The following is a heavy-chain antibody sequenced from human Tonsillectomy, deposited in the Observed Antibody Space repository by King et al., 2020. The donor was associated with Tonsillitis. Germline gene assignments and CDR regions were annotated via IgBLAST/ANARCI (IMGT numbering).Heavy chain of an antibody. CDR2: ISGRGSSF. Sequence: VQLVESGGGLVQPGGSLRLSCAASGFTLSSYTMNWVRQAPGKGLEWVSAISGRGSSFYYVVSVKGRFTISKDNAKNSLYLQMHSLRAEDTAVYYCARGLVGRSCFDYWGRGTLVTVSS. CDR1: GFTLSSYT. J-gene: IGHJ4*02. V-gene: IGHV3-48*01. CDR3: ARGLVGRSCFDY. D-gene: IGHD1-26*01.